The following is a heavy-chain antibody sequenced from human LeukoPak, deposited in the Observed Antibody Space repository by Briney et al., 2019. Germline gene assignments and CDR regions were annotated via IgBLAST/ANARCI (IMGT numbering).Heavy chain of an antibody. CDR3: ARYVSRRFWSGYYTAYFDY. J-gene: IGHJ4*02. D-gene: IGHD3-3*01. CDR1: GFTFSDYY. Sequence: GGSLRLSCAASGFTFSDYYMSWIRQAPGKGLEWVSYISSSGSTIYYADSVKGRFTISRDNAKNSLYLQMNSLRAADTAVYYCARYVSRRFWSGYYTAYFDYWGQGTLVTVSS. CDR2: ISSSGSTI. V-gene: IGHV3-11*01.